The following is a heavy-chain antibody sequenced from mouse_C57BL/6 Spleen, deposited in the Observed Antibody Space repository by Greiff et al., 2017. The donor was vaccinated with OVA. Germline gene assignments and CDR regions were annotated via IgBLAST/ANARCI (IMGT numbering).Heavy chain of an antibody. CDR3: ARAYYYGSSYGSAMDY. V-gene: IGHV1-72*01. J-gene: IGHJ4*01. Sequence: VQLQQPGAELVKPGASVKLSCKASGYTFTSYWMHWVKQRPGRGLEWIGRIDPNSGGTKYNEKFKSKATLTVDKPSSTAYMQLRSLTSEDAAVYYCARAYYYGSSYGSAMDYWGQGTSVTVSS. D-gene: IGHD1-1*01. CDR2: IDPNSGGT. CDR1: GYTFTSYW.